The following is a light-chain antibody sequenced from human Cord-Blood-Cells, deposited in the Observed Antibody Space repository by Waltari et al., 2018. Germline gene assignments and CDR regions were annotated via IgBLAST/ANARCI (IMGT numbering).Light chain of an antibody. J-gene: IGLJ3*02. CDR1: NLRSYY. V-gene: IGLV3-19*01. Sequence: SSELTQDPAVSVALGQTVRITCQGDNLRSYYASWYQQKPGQAAVLVIYGKNNRPSVIPDRFSGSSSGNTASLTITGAHAEDEADYYCNSRDSSGNHWVFGGGTKLTVL. CDR2: GKN. CDR3: NSRDSSGNHWV.